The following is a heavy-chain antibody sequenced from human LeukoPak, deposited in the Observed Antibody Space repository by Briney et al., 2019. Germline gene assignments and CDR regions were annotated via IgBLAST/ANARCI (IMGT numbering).Heavy chain of an antibody. Sequence: GASVKVSCKASGGTFSSYAISWVRQAPGQGLEWMGWINPNSGGTNYAQKFQGRVTMTRDTSISTAYMELSRLRSDDTAVYYCARAIGSGSFSFGYWGQGTLVTVSS. CDR3: ARAIGSGSFSFGY. CDR1: GGTFSSYA. CDR2: INPNSGGT. D-gene: IGHD1-26*01. J-gene: IGHJ4*02. V-gene: IGHV1-2*02.